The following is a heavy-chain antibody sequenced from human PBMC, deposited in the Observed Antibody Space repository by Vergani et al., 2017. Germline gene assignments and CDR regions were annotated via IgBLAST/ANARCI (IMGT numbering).Heavy chain of an antibody. CDR2: IYYSGST. CDR1: GCSLSSYY. J-gene: IGHJ5*02. CDR3: ARGEQLEVWFDP. D-gene: IGHD6-6*01. V-gene: IGHV4-59*01. Sequence: QVQLQESGPGLVKPSETLSLPCTVSGCSLSSYYWSWIRQPPGKGLEWIGYIYYSGSTNYNPSLKSRVTISVDTSKNQFSLKLSSVTAADTAVYYCARGEQLEVWFDPWGQGTLVTVSS.